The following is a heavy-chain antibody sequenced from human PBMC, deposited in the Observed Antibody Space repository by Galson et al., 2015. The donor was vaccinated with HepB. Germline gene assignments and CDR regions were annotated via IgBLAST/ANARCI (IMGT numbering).Heavy chain of an antibody. Sequence: LSLTCAVSGGSISSGGYSWSWIRQPPGKGLEWIGYIYHSESTYYNPSLESRVTVSVDRSKDLFSLNLSSVTAADTAVYYCACGSIQAPGTFDYWGQGTLVTVSS. V-gene: IGHV4-30-2*01. CDR3: ACGSIQAPGTFDY. D-gene: IGHD6-13*01. CDR2: IYHSEST. J-gene: IGHJ4*02. CDR1: GGSISSGGYS.